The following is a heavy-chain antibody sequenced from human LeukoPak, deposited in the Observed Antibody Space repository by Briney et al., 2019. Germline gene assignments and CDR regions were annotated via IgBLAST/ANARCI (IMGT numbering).Heavy chain of an antibody. CDR1: GFTFSGSA. Sequence: GGPLRLSCAASGFTFSGSAMHWVRQASGKGLEWVGRIRSKANSYATAYAASVKGRFTISRDDSKNTAYLQMNSLKTEDTAVYYCTRGPITMIATQDAFDIWGQGTMVTVSS. V-gene: IGHV3-73*01. CDR2: IRSKANSYAT. D-gene: IGHD3-22*01. CDR3: TRGPITMIATQDAFDI. J-gene: IGHJ3*02.